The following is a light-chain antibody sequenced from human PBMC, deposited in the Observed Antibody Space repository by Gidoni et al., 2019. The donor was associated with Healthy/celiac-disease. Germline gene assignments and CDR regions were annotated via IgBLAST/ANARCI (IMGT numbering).Light chain of an antibody. CDR3: QQSGFT. CDR2: AAS. V-gene: IGKV1-39*01. CDR1: QSISSY. Sequence: DIQMTQSPSSLSASVGDRVTITCRASQSISSYLNWYQQKPGKAPKLLIYAASSLQSGVPSRFSGSGSVTDFTLTISSLQPEDFATYYCQQSGFTFGPGTKVDIK. J-gene: IGKJ3*01.